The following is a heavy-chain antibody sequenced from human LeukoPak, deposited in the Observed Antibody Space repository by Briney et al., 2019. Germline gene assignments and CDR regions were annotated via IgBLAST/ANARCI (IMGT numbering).Heavy chain of an antibody. CDR1: GFTFSDYY. Sequence: PGGSLRLSCAASGFTFSDYYMSWIRQAPGEGLEWVSYISSSGSTIYYADSVKGRFTISRDNAKNSLYLQMNSLRAEDTAVYYCARYCSSTSCYSWWFDPWGQGTLVTVSS. J-gene: IGHJ5*02. D-gene: IGHD2-2*01. CDR3: ARYCSSTSCYSWWFDP. CDR2: ISSSGSTI. V-gene: IGHV3-11*01.